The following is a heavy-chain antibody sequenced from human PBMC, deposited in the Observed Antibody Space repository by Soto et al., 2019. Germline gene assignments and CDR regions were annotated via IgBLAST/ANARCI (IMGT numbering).Heavy chain of an antibody. Sequence: QVQLVQSGAEVKKPGSSVKVSCKASGGTFSSYTISWVRQAPGQGLEWMGRIIPILGIANYAQKFQGRVTITADKSTSTAYMELSSLXSXXXXXXXXXXXXXXXXXXXXXXXYYYYYMDVWGKGTTVTVSS. CDR1: GGTFSSYT. J-gene: IGHJ6*03. CDR3: XXXXXXXXXXXXXXXYYYYYMDV. CDR2: IIPILGIA. V-gene: IGHV1-69*02.